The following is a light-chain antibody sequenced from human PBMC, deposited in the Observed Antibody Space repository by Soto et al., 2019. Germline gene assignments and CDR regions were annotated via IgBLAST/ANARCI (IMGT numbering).Light chain of an antibody. V-gene: IGKV3-20*01. CDR3: QQYGSSPTWT. CDR2: GAS. Sequence: EIVLTQSPGTLSLSPGERATLSCRASQSVSSSYLAGYQQKPGQAPRLLIYGASSRATGIPDRFSSSGSGTDFTLTISRLEPEDFAVSYCQQYGSSPTWTFGQGTKVEIK. CDR1: QSVSSSY. J-gene: IGKJ1*01.